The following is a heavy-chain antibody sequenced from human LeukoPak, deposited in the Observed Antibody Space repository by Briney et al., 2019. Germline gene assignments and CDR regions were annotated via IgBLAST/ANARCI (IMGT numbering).Heavy chain of an antibody. D-gene: IGHD6-13*01. CDR1: GFTFSSYG. J-gene: IGHJ6*04. Sequence: PGGSLRLSCAASGFTFSSYGMHWVRQASGKGLEWVAVIWYDGSNKYYADSVKGRFTISRDNSKNTLYLQMNSLRAEDTAVYYCARDRRSTSKQQRHHYGMDVWGKGTTVTVSS. V-gene: IGHV3-33*01. CDR2: IWYDGSNK. CDR3: ARDRRSTSKQQRHHYGMDV.